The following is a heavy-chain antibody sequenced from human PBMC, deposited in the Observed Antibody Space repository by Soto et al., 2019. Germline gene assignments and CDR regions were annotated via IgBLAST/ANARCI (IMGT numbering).Heavy chain of an antibody. CDR2: ISSRSSTI. D-gene: IGHD2-8*01. CDR3: ASGTNGAFFVY. J-gene: IGHJ4*02. V-gene: IGHV3-11*01. Sequence: QVQLVESGGGLVKPGGSLRLSCAASGFTFSDYYMSWIRQAPGKGLEWVSYISSRSSTIFYADSVMGRFTISRDNVKNSLYLQMNSLRAADTAVYYCASGTNGAFFVYWGQGILVTVSS. CDR1: GFTFSDYY.